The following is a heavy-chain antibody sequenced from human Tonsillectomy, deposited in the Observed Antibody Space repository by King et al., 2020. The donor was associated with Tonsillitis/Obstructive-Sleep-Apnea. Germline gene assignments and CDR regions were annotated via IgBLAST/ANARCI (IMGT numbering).Heavy chain of an antibody. V-gene: IGHV4-34*01. J-gene: IGHJ4*02. CDR2: ISHSGST. CDR1: GGSFSGYY. Sequence: VQLQQWGAGLLKPSETLSLTCAVYGGSFSGYYWNWIRQPPGKGLEWIGEISHSGSTNYNPSLKSRVTISVNTSNNQFSLRLRSVTAADTAVYYCATDEYGDYGLDYWGQGTLVTVSS. CDR3: ATDEYGDYGLDY. D-gene: IGHD4-17*01.